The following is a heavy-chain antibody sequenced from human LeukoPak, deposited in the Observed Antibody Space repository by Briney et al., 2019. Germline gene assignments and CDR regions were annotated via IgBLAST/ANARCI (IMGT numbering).Heavy chain of an antibody. V-gene: IGHV5-10-1*01. CDR1: GYSFTSYW. Sequence: GESLKISSKGSGYSFTSYWISWVRRMPGKGLEWMGRIDPSDSYTNYSASFQGHVTISADKSISTAYLQWSSLKASDTAMYYCARLQCSSTSCYWYFDLWGRGTLVTVSS. J-gene: IGHJ2*01. D-gene: IGHD2-2*01. CDR2: IDPSDSYT. CDR3: ARLQCSSTSCYWYFDL.